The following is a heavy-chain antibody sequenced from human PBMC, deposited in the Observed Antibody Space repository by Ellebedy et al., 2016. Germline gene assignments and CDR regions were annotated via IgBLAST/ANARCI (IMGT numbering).Heavy chain of an antibody. J-gene: IGHJ1*01. V-gene: IGHV3-48*04. D-gene: IGHD5-24*01. Sequence: GESLKISCAASGFSFSSYSMNWVRQAPGKGLEWISYVTKGSDSTSHGDSVTGRFTISRDNAKNSLYLQMNSLRAEDTAFYYCAKDIGPGVWLQLLVQHWGQGTLVTVSS. CDR2: VTKGSDST. CDR3: AKDIGPGVWLQLLVQH. CDR1: GFSFSSYS.